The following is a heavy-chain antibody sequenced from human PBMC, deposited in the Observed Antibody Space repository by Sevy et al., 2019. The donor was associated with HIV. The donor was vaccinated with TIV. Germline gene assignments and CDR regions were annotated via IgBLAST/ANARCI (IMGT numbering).Heavy chain of an antibody. CDR1: GFTFRNYD. J-gene: IGHJ4*02. CDR2: IRYDGSHK. Sequence: GGSLRLSCAASGFTFRNYDMHWVRQAPGKGLEWISFIRYDGSHKSYAESVKGRFTISRDNSKNTLDLHMNSLRPEDTAVYFCVKDAPSRFDYWGQGALVTVSS. V-gene: IGHV3-30*02. CDR3: VKDAPSRFDY.